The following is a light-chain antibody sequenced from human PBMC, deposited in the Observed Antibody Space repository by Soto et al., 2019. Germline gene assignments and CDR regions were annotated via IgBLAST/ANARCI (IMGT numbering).Light chain of an antibody. CDR2: GAS. J-gene: IGKJ1*01. V-gene: IGKV3-15*01. CDR1: QSVSSN. Sequence: EIVMTQSPATLSVSTGERATLSCRASQSVSSNLAWYQQKPGQAPRLLIYGASTMATGIPARFSGSGSGTEFTLYLDSLKSEGFAVYYRQQYNKWPLTFGQGTKVEIK. CDR3: QQYNKWPLT.